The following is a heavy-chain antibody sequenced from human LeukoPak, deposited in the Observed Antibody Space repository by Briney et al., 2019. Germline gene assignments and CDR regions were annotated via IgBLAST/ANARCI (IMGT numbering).Heavy chain of an antibody. CDR3: ANLLVAGSSYFDS. Sequence: GGSLRLSCAASGFTFSTYVMSWVRQAPGKGLEWVSTISASGIGTYYADSVKGRFTVSRDNSKNTLYLQMNSLRVEDTAVYFCANLLVAGSSYFDSWGQGTLVTVSS. V-gene: IGHV3-23*01. J-gene: IGHJ4*02. D-gene: IGHD3-10*01. CDR2: ISASGIGT. CDR1: GFTFSTYV.